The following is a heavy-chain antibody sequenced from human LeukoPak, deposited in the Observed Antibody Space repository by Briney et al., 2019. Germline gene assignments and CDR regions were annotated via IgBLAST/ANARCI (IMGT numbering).Heavy chain of an antibody. J-gene: IGHJ5*02. CDR3: ARFGYCSSTSCNWFDP. D-gene: IGHD2-2*03. V-gene: IGHV3-7*01. Sequence: GGSLRLSCAASGFTFSDYYMSWIRQAPGKGLEWVANIKQDGSEKYYVDSVKGRFTISRDNAKNSLYLQMNSLRAEDTAVYYCARFGYCSSTSCNWFDPWGQGTLVTVSS. CDR2: IKQDGSEK. CDR1: GFTFSDYY.